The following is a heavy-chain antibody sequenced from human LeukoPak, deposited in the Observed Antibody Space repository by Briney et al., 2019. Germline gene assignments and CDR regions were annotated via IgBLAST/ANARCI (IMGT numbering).Heavy chain of an antibody. CDR2: INLSGGST. D-gene: IGHD2-15*01. CDR1: GYTFTSYY. Sequence: ASVKVSCKASGYTFTSYYMHWVRQAPGQGIEWMGIINLSGGSTSYAQKFQGRVTMTRDTSTSTVYMELSSLRSEDTAVYYCARGGVVVVVAANNWFDPWGQGTLVTVSS. J-gene: IGHJ5*02. V-gene: IGHV1-46*01. CDR3: ARGGVVVVVAANNWFDP.